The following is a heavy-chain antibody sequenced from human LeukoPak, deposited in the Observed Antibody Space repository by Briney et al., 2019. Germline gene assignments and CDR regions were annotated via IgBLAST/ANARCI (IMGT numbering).Heavy chain of an antibody. CDR3: ARHPRGQLWNSPFDY. CDR1: GGTFSSYG. D-gene: IGHD5-18*01. V-gene: IGHV1-69*13. Sequence: SVKVSCKASGGTFSSYGISWVRQAPGQGLEWMGGIIPIFGTANYAQKFQGRVTITADESTSTAYMELSSLRSEDTAVYYCARHPRGQLWNSPFDYWGQGTLVTVSS. J-gene: IGHJ4*02. CDR2: IIPIFGTA.